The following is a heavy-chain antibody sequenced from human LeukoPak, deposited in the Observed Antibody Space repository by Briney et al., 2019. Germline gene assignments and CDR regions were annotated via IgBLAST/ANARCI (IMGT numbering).Heavy chain of an antibody. Sequence: SETLSLTCTVSGGSISSYFWSWIRQPSGKGLEWIGYIYYTGSTNYSPSLKSRVTISIDTSKNQFSLKLSSVTAADTAVYYCARRLYGDYYFDYWGQGILVTVSS. J-gene: IGHJ4*02. V-gene: IGHV4-59*08. CDR1: GGSISSYF. D-gene: IGHD4-17*01. CDR2: IYYTGST. CDR3: ARRLYGDYYFDY.